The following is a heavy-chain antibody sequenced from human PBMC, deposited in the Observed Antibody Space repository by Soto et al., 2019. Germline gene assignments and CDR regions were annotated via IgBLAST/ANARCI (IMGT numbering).Heavy chain of an antibody. CDR3: AKCRSGVALVPSNF. CDR2: ISGGGDST. J-gene: IGHJ4*02. Sequence: PGGSLRLSCAASGFTFTNYAMTWVRQAPGKGLEWVSSISGGGDSTYYADSVKGRFTISRDNSKNTLYLQMNSLKAEDTAVYYCAKCRSGVALVPSNFWGQGTLVTVSS. CDR1: GFTFTNYA. V-gene: IGHV3-23*01. D-gene: IGHD3-3*01.